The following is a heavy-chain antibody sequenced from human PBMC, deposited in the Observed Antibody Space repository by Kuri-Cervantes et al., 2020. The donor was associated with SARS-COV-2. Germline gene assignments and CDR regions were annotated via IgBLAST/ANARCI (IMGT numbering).Heavy chain of an antibody. D-gene: IGHD6-19*01. J-gene: IGHJ6*04. CDR3: ARDWGIAVAGTYYYYGMDV. Sequence: PASRLSFSNYALHWVRQAPGKGLEWVTVISYDGSNKYYADSVKGRYTLSRDNSKNTLYLQMNSLRAEDTAVYYFARDWGIAVAGTYYYYGMDVWGEGTTVTVSS. V-gene: IGHV3-30*04. CDR2: ISYDGSNK. CDR1: RLSFSNYA.